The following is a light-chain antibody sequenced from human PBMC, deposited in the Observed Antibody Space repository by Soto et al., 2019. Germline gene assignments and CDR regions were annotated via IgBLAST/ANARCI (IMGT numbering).Light chain of an antibody. CDR2: LKNDGSH. J-gene: IGLJ2*01. CDR3: QTWDTGIQV. CDR1: SGHSTYT. V-gene: IGLV4-69*01. Sequence: QSVLTQSPSASASPGASVKLTCTLSSGHSTYTIAWHQQHPGKGPRYLMRLKNDGSHTKGDGIPDRFSGSSFGAGRYLTISSLQSEDEADYYCQTWDTGIQVFGAGTKLTVL.